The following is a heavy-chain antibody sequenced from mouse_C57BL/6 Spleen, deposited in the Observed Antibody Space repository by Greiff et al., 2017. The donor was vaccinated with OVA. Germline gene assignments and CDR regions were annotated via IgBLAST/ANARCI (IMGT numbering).Heavy chain of an antibody. V-gene: IGHV5-6*02. Sequence: VKLVESGGDLVKPGGSLKLSCAASGFTFSSYGMSWVRQTPDKRLEWVATISSGGSYTYYPDSVKGRFTISRDNAKNTLYLQMSSLKSEDTAMYYCASVYGSSYYFDYWGQGTTLTVSS. CDR2: ISSGGSYT. CDR3: ASVYGSSYYFDY. CDR1: GFTFSSYG. D-gene: IGHD1-1*01. J-gene: IGHJ2*01.